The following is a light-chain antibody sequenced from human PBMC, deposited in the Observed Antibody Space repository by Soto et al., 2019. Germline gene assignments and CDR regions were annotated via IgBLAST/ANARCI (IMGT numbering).Light chain of an antibody. CDR3: QQYNDWVT. CDR1: QSVSSN. V-gene: IGKV3D-15*01. J-gene: IGKJ5*01. Sequence: EIVLTQSPGTLSLSPGERATLSCRASQSVSSNLAWYQQKPGQAPRLLMYGASTRATGIPARFSGSGSGTEFTLTISSLHSEDFALYYCQQYNDWVTFGQGTRLEIK. CDR2: GAS.